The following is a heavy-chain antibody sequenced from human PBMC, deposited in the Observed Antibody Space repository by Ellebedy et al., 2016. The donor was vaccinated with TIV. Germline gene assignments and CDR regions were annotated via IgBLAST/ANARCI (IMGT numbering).Heavy chain of an antibody. V-gene: IGHV3-74*01. CDR3: AKGPHTRYYYGSGSPDV. CDR2: INTDGSGT. Sequence: GGSLRLSXAASGFTFSSHWMYWVRQAPGKGLVWVSRINTDGSGTYYADSVKGRFTISRDNSKNTLYLQMSSLRAEDTAVYYCAKGPHTRYYYGSGSPDVWGQGTTVTVSS. CDR1: GFTFSSHW. J-gene: IGHJ6*02. D-gene: IGHD3-10*01.